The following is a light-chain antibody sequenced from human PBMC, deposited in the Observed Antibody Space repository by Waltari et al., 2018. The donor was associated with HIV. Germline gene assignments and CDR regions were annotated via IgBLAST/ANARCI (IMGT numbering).Light chain of an antibody. J-gene: IGLJ2*01. CDR1: SSNIRAGFD. Sequence: QSVLTQPPSVSGAPGQRVSISCTGSSSNIRAGFDVHWYQQLPGTAPKLLVFINHNRPSGVPDRFSGSKSGTSASLAITGLQPEDEAHYYCQSYDRSLSVVFGGGTKLTVL. CDR3: QSYDRSLSVV. CDR2: INH. V-gene: IGLV1-40*01.